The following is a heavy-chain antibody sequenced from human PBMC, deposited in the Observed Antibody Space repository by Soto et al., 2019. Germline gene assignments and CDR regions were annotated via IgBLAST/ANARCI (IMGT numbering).Heavy chain of an antibody. CDR2: ISGRGDNR. CDR3: NQDREIMNQTPYGMDL. V-gene: IGHV3-23*01. D-gene: IGHD2-15*01. J-gene: IGHJ6*02. CDR1: EFTFYNYA. Sequence: GGSLRLSCMASEFTFYNYAMTWVRQAPGKGLEWVASISGRGDNRYYADSVKGRFFVYRENSHNMLYLQMDTLGVEDTAVYYCNQDREIMNQTPYGMDLWGQGTTVTVSS.